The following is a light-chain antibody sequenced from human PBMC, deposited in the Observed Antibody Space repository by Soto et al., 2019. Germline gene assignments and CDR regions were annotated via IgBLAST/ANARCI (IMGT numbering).Light chain of an antibody. V-gene: IGLV1-51*01. CDR2: DDN. CDR1: GSNVGNHY. J-gene: IGLJ1*01. CDR3: GAWDYGLSAYV. Sequence: QSVLTQPPSVSAAPGQKVTISCAGSGSNVGNHYVSWYQQLPGTAPKLLIYDDNKRPSGIPDRFSGSKSATSAPLRITGLQTCDDDDDYCGAWDYGLSAYVFGPGTKLTVL.